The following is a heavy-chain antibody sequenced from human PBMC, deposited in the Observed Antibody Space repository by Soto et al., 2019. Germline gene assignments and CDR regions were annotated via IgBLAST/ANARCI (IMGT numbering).Heavy chain of an antibody. CDR2: IYYSGST. CDR3: AREPHCSSTSCPSAGMDV. V-gene: IGHV4-31*03. CDR1: GGSISSGDYY. J-gene: IGHJ6*02. D-gene: IGHD2-2*01. Sequence: ASETLSLTCTVSGGSISSGDYYWSWIRQHPGKGLEWIGYIYYSGSTYYNPSLKSRVTISVDTSKNQFSLKLSSVTAADTAVYYCAREPHCSSTSCPSAGMDVWGQGTTVTVSS.